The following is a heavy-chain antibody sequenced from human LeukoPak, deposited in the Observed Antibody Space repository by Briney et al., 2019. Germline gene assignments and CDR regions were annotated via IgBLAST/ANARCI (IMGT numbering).Heavy chain of an antibody. CDR3: ARWESLRGSRIFDI. CDR1: GGSISSYY. D-gene: IGHD4-23*01. Sequence: SETLSLTCTVSGGSISSYYWSWIRQPLGKGLEWIGYIYYSGSTNYNPSLKSRVTISVDTSKNQFSLKLSSVTAADTAVYYCARWESLRGSRIFDIWGQGTMVTVSS. CDR2: IYYSGST. V-gene: IGHV4-59*01. J-gene: IGHJ3*02.